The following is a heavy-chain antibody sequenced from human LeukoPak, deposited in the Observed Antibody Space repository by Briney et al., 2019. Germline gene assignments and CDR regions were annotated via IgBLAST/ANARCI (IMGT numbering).Heavy chain of an antibody. V-gene: IGHV3-30-3*01. CDR2: ISYDGSNK. CDR1: GFTFSSYA. J-gene: IGHJ4*02. Sequence: GGSLRLSCAASGFTFSSYAMHWVRQAPGKGLEWVAVISYDGSNKYYADSVKGRFTISRDNSKNTLYLQMNSLRAEDTAVYYCAREKAVAGLDYWGQGTLVTVSS. CDR3: AREKAVAGLDY. D-gene: IGHD6-19*01.